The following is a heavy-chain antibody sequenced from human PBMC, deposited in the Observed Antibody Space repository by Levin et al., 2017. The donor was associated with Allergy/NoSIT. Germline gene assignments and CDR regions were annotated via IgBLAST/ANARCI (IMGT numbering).Heavy chain of an antibody. CDR2: ISWDGRST. CDR3: AKLSRVAPSDY. Sequence: GGSLRLSCAASGFTFDDYTMHWVRQPPGKGLEWVSLISWDGRSTDYADSVKGRFTISRDNNKDSLYLQMNSLRTEDTAFYYCAKLSRVAPSDYWGQGTLVTVSS. V-gene: IGHV3-43*01. D-gene: IGHD2-15*01. CDR1: GFTFDDYT. J-gene: IGHJ4*02.